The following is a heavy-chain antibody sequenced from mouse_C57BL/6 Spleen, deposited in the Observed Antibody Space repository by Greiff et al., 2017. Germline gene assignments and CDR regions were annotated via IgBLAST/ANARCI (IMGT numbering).Heavy chain of an antibody. V-gene: IGHV1-64*01. CDR3: AIPYDYDGSGADY. J-gene: IGHJ2*01. D-gene: IGHD2-4*01. CDR2: IHPNSGST. CDR1: GYTFTSYW. Sequence: QVQLQQPGAELVKPGASVKLSCKASGYTFTSYWMHWVKQRPGQGLEWIGMIHPNSGSTNYNEKFKSKATLTVDKSSSTAYMQLSSLTSEDSAVYYCAIPYDYDGSGADYWGQGTTLTVSS.